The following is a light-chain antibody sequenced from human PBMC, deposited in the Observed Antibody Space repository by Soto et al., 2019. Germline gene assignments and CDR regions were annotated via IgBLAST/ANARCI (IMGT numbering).Light chain of an antibody. J-gene: IGKJ1*01. CDR2: GAS. V-gene: IGKV3-15*01. Sequence: EIVMTQSPATLSVSPGERATLSCRASQSVSSNLAWYQQKPGQAPRLLIYGASTRATGIPARFSGSGSGTEFTLTISSLQSEDFAVYYCQQYNQWPRTFGQGSKVDIX. CDR3: QQYNQWPRT. CDR1: QSVSSN.